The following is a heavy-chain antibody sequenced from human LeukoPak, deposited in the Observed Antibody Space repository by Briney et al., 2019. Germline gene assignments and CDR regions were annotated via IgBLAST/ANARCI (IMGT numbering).Heavy chain of an antibody. CDR3: ARWKYGDYVSY. CDR1: SXXXYW. V-gene: IGHV5-51*01. Sequence: SXXXYWIXXVRQMPGKGLEWMGIIYPGDSDTRYSPSFQGQVTISADKSISTAYLQWSSLKALDTAMYYCARWKYGDYVSYWGQGTLVTVSS. D-gene: IGHD4-17*01. CDR2: IYPGDSDT. J-gene: IGHJ4*02.